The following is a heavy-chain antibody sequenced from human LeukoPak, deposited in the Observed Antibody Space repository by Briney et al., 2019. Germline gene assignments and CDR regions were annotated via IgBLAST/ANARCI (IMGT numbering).Heavy chain of an antibody. J-gene: IGHJ4*02. CDR2: INHSGST. Sequence: SETLSLTCAVYGGSFSGYYWSWIRQPPGKGLEWIGEINHSGSTNYNPSLKSRVTISVDTSKNQFSLKLSSVTAADTAVYYCARRYILWYSRGGFDYWGQGTLVTVSS. V-gene: IGHV4-34*01. CDR3: ARRYILWYSRGGFDY. CDR1: GGSFSGYY. D-gene: IGHD6-13*01.